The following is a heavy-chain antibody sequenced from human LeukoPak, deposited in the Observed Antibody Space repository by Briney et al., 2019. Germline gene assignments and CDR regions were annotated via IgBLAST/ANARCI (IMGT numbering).Heavy chain of an antibody. V-gene: IGHV3-9*01. CDR3: AKDRYCSSTSCLNWFGP. D-gene: IGHD2-2*01. Sequence: GRSLRLSCAASGFTFDDYAMHWVRQAPGKGLEWVSGISWNSGSIGYADSVKGRFTISRDNSKNTLYLQMNSLRAEDTAVYYCAKDRYCSSTSCLNWFGPWGQGTLVTVSS. CDR1: GFTFDDYA. J-gene: IGHJ5*02. CDR2: ISWNSGSI.